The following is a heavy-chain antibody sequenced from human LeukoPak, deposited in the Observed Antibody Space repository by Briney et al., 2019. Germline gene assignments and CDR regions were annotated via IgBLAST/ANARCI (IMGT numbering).Heavy chain of an antibody. V-gene: IGHV3-30*02. J-gene: IGHJ4*02. CDR3: AKDTGMVGVFEY. CDR1: GFTFSSYG. CDR2: IRYDGSNK. D-gene: IGHD3-10*02. Sequence: PGGSLILSCAASGFTFSSYGMHWVRQALGKGLEWVAFIRYDGSNKYYADSVKGRFTISRDNSKNTLYPQMNSLRAEDTAVYYCAKDTGMVGVFEYWGQGTLVTVSS.